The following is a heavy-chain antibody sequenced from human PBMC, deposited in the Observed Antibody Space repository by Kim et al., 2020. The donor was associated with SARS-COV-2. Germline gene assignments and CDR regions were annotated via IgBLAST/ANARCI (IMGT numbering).Heavy chain of an antibody. CDR3: AKDGNYYYDSSGYFHY. D-gene: IGHD3-22*01. CDR2: ISWNSGSI. Sequence: GGSLRLSCAASGFTFDDYAMHWVRQAPGKGLEWVSGISWNSGSIGYADSVKGRFTISRDNAKNSLYLQMNSLRAEDTALYYCAKDGNYYYDSSGYFHYWGQGTLVTVSS. J-gene: IGHJ4*02. V-gene: IGHV3-9*01. CDR1: GFTFDDYA.